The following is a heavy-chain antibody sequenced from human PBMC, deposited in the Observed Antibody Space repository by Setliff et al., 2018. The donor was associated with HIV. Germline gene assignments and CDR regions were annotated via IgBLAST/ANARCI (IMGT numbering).Heavy chain of an antibody. J-gene: IGHJ4*02. CDR2: IYYSGNT. Sequence: SETLSLTCNVSGGSISSYYCNWIRQPPGKGLEWIGYIYYSGNTNYNPSLKSRVIISVDTSKNQFSLKLNSVTAADTAVYYCSRGGGYSSSPSLWGQGTLVTVSS. D-gene: IGHD6-13*01. CDR1: GGSISSYY. V-gene: IGHV4-59*01. CDR3: SRGGGYSSSPSL.